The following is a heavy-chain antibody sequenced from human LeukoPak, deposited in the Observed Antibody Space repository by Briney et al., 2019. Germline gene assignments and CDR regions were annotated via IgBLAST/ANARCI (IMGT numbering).Heavy chain of an antibody. J-gene: IGHJ2*01. Sequence: GGSPRLSCAASGFTFSIYAMNWVRQAPGKGLEWVSVISGRGEHTYYADSVKGRFTISRDNSNNTLYLQMNSLRAEDAAVYYCARDLSGDWYFDLWGRGTLVTVPS. V-gene: IGHV3-23*01. CDR3: ARDLSGDWYFDL. CDR2: ISGRGEHT. D-gene: IGHD7-27*01. CDR1: GFTFSIYA.